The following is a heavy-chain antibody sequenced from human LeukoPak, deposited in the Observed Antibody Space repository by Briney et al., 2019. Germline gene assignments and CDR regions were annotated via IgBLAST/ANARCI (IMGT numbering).Heavy chain of an antibody. D-gene: IGHD2-2*02. J-gene: IGHJ5*02. Sequence: SETLSLTCAVYGGSFSGYYWSWIRQPPGKGLEWIGEINHSGSTNYNPSLKSRVTISVDTSKNQFSLKLSSVTAADTAVYYCARGYCSSTSCYTRLLGNWFDPWVQGTLVTVSS. CDR3: ARGYCSSTSCYTRLLGNWFDP. V-gene: IGHV4-34*01. CDR2: INHSGST. CDR1: GGSFSGYY.